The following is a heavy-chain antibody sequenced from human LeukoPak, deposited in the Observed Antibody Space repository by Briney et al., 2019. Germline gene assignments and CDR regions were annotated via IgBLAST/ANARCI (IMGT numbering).Heavy chain of an antibody. D-gene: IGHD3-22*01. V-gene: IGHV4-59*01. CDR3: ARGKAEHFSYFYDSSGYPLLYFDS. CDR2: IYYSGTT. Sequence: SETLSLTCTVSTGSINSYYWNWIRQPPGKGLEWVGYIYYSGTTKYNPSLKGRVTISLDTSKNQFSLRLSSVTAADTAVYYCARGKAEHFSYFYDSSGYPLLYFDSWGQGTLVTVSS. CDR1: TGSINSYY. J-gene: IGHJ4*02.